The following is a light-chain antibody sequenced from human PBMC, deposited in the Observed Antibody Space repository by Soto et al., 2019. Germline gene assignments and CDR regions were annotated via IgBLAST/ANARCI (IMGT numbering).Light chain of an antibody. CDR2: SAS. Sequence: DIQMTQSPSSVSASVGDTVTITCRASQDINVYLNWYQQKPGEVPKLLIYSASSLHSGVPSRFTGSGSETDFTLTIRSLQPEDFATYYCQHGYVAPYNFGQGTTV. CDR3: QHGYVAPYN. V-gene: IGKV1-39*01. J-gene: IGKJ2*01. CDR1: QDINVY.